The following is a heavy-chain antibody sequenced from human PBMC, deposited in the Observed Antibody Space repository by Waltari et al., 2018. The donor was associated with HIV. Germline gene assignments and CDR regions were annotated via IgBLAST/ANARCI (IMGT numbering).Heavy chain of an antibody. V-gene: IGHV3-30*18. CDR2: ISYDGSNK. Sequence: QVQLVESGGGVVQPGRSLRLSCAASGFTFSTYGIHWVRQAPGKGREGVAVISYDGSNKYYADSVKGRFTISRDNSKNTLYLQMNSLRAEDTAVYYCAKDRGGYSYIFDFWGQGTLVTVSS. CDR3: AKDRGGYSYIFDF. D-gene: IGHD5-18*01. J-gene: IGHJ4*02. CDR1: GFTFSTYG.